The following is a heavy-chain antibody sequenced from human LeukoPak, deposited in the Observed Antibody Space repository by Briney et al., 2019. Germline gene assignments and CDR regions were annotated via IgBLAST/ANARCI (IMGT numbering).Heavy chain of an antibody. CDR2: MYAGGGT. Sequence: GGSLRLSCAVSGFTVSSNYMSWVRQAPGTGLAWVSIMYAGGGTNYADSVKGRFTISRDNSKNTLYLQMNSLTAEDTAVYYCAKDLGRYRTNYFDYWGEETLVSVSS. D-gene: IGHD1-26*01. V-gene: IGHV3-53*01. CDR1: GFTVSSNY. CDR3: AKDLGRYRTNYFDY. J-gene: IGHJ4*02.